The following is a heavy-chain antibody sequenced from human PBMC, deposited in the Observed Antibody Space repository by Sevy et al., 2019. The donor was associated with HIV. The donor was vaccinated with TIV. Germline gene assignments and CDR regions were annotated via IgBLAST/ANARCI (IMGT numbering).Heavy chain of an antibody. CDR2: IYTSGST. D-gene: IGHD2-15*01. CDR3: ARDEGYCSGGSCYPPYNWFDP. V-gene: IGHV4-4*07. Sequence: SETLSLTCTVSGGSISSYYWSWIRQPAGKGLEGIGRIYTSGSTNYNPSLKSRVTMSVDTSKNQFSLKLSSVTAADTAVYYCARDEGYCSGGSCYPPYNWFDPWGQGTLVTVSS. CDR1: GGSISSYY. J-gene: IGHJ5*02.